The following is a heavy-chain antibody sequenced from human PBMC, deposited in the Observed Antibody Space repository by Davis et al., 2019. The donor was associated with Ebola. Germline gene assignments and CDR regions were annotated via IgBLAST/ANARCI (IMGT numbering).Heavy chain of an antibody. D-gene: IGHD3-16*01. CDR3: ARGVDYDNYYYYGMDV. V-gene: IGHV3-48*02. J-gene: IGHJ6*02. CDR2: ISGGSRTI. CDR1: EFTFSDHS. Sequence: PGGSLRLSCAASEFTFSDHSMNWVRQAPGKGLEWISYISGGSRTIFYADSVKGRFTISRDNAKKSLYLQMNSLRDEDTAVYYCARGVDYDNYYYYGMDVWGQGTTVSVSS.